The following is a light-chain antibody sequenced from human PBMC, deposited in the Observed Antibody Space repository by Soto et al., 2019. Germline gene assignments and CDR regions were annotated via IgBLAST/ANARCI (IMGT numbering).Light chain of an antibody. CDR2: GAS. V-gene: IGKV3-20*01. J-gene: IGKJ1*01. CDR3: QQHGSSPQT. CDR1: QSVSSNY. Sequence: EIVLTQSPGTLSLSPGERATLSCRASQSVSSNYLAWYQQKPGQAPRLLIYGASSRATGIPDRFSGSGSGTDVPLTISRLEPEDFAVYYCQQHGSSPQTFGQGTKVEIK.